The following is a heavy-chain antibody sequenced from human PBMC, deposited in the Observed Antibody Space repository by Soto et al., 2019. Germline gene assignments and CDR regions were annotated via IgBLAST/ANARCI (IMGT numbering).Heavy chain of an antibody. D-gene: IGHD6-13*01. CDR2: ISAYNGNT. CDR3: GGRGIAAAGTGGFDY. CDR1: GYTFTSYG. Sequence: QVQLVQSGAEVKKPGASVKVSCKASGYTFTSYGISWVRQAPGQGLEWIGWISAYNGNTNYAQKLQGRVTMTTDTATSTAYMERRSLRRYDTAVDYCGGRGIAAAGTGGFDYWGQGTRVTVSS. J-gene: IGHJ4*02. V-gene: IGHV1-18*01.